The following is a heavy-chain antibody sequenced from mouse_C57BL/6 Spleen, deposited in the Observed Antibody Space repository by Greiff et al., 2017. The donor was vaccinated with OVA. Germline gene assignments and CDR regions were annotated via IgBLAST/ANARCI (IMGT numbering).Heavy chain of an antibody. J-gene: IGHJ3*01. CDR2: IYPRSGNT. CDR1: GYTFTSYG. D-gene: IGHD1-1*01. V-gene: IGHV1-81*01. Sequence: VQLQESVAELARPGASVKLSCKASGYTFTSYGISWVKQRTGQGLEWIGEIYPRSGNTYYNEKFKGKATLTADKSSSTAYMELRSLTSEDSAVYFCARRAITTVVEEFAYWGQGTLVTVSA. CDR3: ARRAITTVVEEFAY.